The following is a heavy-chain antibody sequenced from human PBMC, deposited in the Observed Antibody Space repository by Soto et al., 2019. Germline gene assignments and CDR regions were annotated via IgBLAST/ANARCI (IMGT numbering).Heavy chain of an antibody. CDR3: AREALAEWERHFDY. CDR2: ISYSGHT. Sequence: QVQLQESGPGLVKPSETLSLTCTVSGGSINSYYWSWVRQPPGKGLEWIGYISYSGHTNYNPSIQNRVTMSVDTSKNPFSLKLRFVTAADTAVYYCAREALAEWERHFDYWGQGTLVTVSS. V-gene: IGHV4-59*01. CDR1: GGSINSYY. J-gene: IGHJ4*02. D-gene: IGHD1-26*01.